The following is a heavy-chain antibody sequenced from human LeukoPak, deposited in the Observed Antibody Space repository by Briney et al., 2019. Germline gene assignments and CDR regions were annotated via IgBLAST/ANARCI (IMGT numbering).Heavy chain of an antibody. J-gene: IGHJ4*02. CDR2: IYSGGST. Sequence: PGGSQRLSCAASGFTVSSNYMSWVRQAPGKGLEWVSVIYSGGSTYYADSVKGRFTISRDNSKNTLYLQMNSLRAEDTGLYYCATEVAEGGPQDYWGQGTLVTVSS. D-gene: IGHD2-15*01. CDR1: GFTVSSNY. V-gene: IGHV3-53*05. CDR3: ATEVAEGGPQDY.